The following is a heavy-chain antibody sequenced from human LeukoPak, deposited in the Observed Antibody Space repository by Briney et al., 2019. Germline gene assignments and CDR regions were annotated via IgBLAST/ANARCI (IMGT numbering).Heavy chain of an antibody. D-gene: IGHD2-2*01. CDR3: TKMPHYYYYGMDV. CDR1: GFTFDDYA. Sequence: GGSLRLSCAASGFTFDDYAMHWVRRAPGKGLEWVSGISWNSGSIGYADSVKGRFTISRDNANNSLYLQMSSLRAEDSALYYCTKMPHYYYYGMDVWGQGTTVTVSS. V-gene: IGHV3-9*01. J-gene: IGHJ6*02. CDR2: ISWNSGSI.